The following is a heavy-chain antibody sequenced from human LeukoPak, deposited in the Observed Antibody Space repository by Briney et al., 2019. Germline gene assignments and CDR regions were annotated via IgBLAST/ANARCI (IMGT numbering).Heavy chain of an antibody. Sequence: NPRGSLRLSCAASGFTFSSHSMTWVRQAPGKGLEWVSSISSSSNYIYYADSVKGRFTISRDNAKNSVSLQMNSLRAEDTAVYYCARALKPYGSSGTTYAFDIWGQGTMDTVSS. CDR1: GFTFSSHS. CDR3: ARALKPYGSSGTTYAFDI. CDR2: ISSSSNYI. J-gene: IGHJ3*02. V-gene: IGHV3-21*06. D-gene: IGHD6-25*01.